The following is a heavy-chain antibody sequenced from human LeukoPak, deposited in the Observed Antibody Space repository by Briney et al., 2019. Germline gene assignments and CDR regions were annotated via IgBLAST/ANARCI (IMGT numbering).Heavy chain of an antibody. CDR2: ISAYNGNT. Sequence: ASVKVSCKASGCTFTSYGISWVRQAPGQGLEWMGWISAYNGNTNYAQKLQGRVTMTTDTSTSTAYMELRSLRSDDTAVYYCARDGGSYYDSSGYYNYGMDVWGQGTTVTVSS. D-gene: IGHD3-22*01. CDR1: GCTFTSYG. V-gene: IGHV1-18*01. J-gene: IGHJ6*02. CDR3: ARDGGSYYDSSGYYNYGMDV.